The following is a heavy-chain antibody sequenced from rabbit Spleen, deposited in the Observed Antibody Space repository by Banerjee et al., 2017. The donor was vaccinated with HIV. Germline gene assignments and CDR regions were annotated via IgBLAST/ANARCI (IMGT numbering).Heavy chain of an antibody. Sequence: QSVEESGGGLVEPGASLTLTCKASGFSFNSGYDMCWVRQAPGKGLEWVACAYAGSSGSTYSATWAKGRFTISKTSSTTVTLQMTSLTAADTATYFCARSPIYDHYYSMDLWGPGTLVTVS. CDR2: AYAGSSGST. D-gene: IGHD1-1*01. J-gene: IGHJ6*01. V-gene: IGHV1S40*01. CDR3: ARSPIYDHYYSMDL. CDR1: GFSFNSGYD.